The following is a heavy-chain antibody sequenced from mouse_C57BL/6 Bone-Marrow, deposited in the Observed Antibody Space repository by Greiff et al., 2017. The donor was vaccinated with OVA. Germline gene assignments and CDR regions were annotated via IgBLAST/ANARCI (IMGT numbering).Heavy chain of an antibody. J-gene: IGHJ4*01. CDR2: IDPNSGGT. V-gene: IGHV1-72*01. CDR1: GYTFTSYW. D-gene: IGHD1-1*01. Sequence: QVQLQQSGAELVKPGASVKLSCKASGYTFTSYWMHWVKQRPGRGLEWIGRIDPNSGGTKYNEKFKSKATLTVDKPSSTAYMQLSSLTSEDSAVYYCARGVGGYYYEYYYAMDYWGQGTSVTVSS. CDR3: ARGVGGYYYEYYYAMDY.